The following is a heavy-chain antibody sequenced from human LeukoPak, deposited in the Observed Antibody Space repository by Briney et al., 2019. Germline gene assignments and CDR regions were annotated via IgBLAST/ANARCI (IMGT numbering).Heavy chain of an antibody. V-gene: IGHV1-69*13. CDR1: GGTFSSYA. Sequence: GASVKVSFKASGGTFSSYAISWVRQAPGQGLEWMGGIIPIFGTANYAQKFQGRVTITADESTSTAYMELSSLRSEDTAVYYCAILQLWPNDAFDIWGQGTMVTVSS. J-gene: IGHJ3*02. D-gene: IGHD5-18*01. CDR3: AILQLWPNDAFDI. CDR2: IIPIFGTA.